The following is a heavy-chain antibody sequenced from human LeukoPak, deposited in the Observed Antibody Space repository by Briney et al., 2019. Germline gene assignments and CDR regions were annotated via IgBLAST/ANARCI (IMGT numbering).Heavy chain of an antibody. J-gene: IGHJ4*02. CDR2: ISSSSSTI. V-gene: IGHV3-48*01. Sequence: GGSLRLSCAASGFTFSSYSMNWVRQAPGKGLEWVSYISSSSSTIYYADSVKGRFTISRDNSKNSLYLQMNSLRAEDTAVYYCASRDYYDSSGYYTGDYWGQGTLVTVSS. D-gene: IGHD3-22*01. CDR1: GFTFSSYS. CDR3: ASRDYYDSSGYYTGDY.